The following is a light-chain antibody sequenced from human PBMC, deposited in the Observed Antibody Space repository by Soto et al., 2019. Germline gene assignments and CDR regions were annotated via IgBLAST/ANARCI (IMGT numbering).Light chain of an antibody. V-gene: IGLV4-60*02. CDR2: LDRSGSY. CDR1: SDHSTYI. Sequence: QPVLTQSSSASASLGSSVKLTFILSSDHSTYIIAWHQQQPGKAPRFLMTLDRSGSYNRGSGVADRFSGPSSGADRYLTISNLQFEDESDDYCETWYSNTHNVFGGGTKLTVL. CDR3: ETWYSNTHNV. J-gene: IGLJ3*02.